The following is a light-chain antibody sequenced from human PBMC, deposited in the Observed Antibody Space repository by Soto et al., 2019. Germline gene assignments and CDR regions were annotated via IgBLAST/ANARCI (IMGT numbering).Light chain of an antibody. CDR1: TSNLGAGYD. V-gene: IGLV1-51*01. J-gene: IGLJ2*01. CDR3: GTWDSSLSAGV. CDR2: DSD. Sequence: QSVLTQPPSVSGAPGQRVTLSCTGNTSNLGAGYDVHWYQQLPGTAPKFVIYDSDKRPSGIPDRFSGSKSGTSATLDITGLQTGDEADYYCGTWDSSLSAGVFGGGTKVTVL.